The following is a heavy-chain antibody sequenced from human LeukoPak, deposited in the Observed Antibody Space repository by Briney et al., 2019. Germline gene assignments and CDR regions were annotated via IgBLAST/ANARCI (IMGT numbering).Heavy chain of an antibody. Sequence: PGGSLRLSCAASGFTFSSYSMNWVRQAPGKGLEWVSSISSSSSYIYYADSVKGRFTISRDNAKNSLYLQMNSLRAEDTAVYYCAKATMVRGRYYYYYMDVWGKGTTVTISS. D-gene: IGHD3-10*01. V-gene: IGHV3-21*01. CDR1: GFTFSSYS. CDR2: ISSSSSYI. J-gene: IGHJ6*03. CDR3: AKATMVRGRYYYYYMDV.